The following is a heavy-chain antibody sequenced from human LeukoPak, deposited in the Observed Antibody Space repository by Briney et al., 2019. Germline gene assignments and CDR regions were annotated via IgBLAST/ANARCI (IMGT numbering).Heavy chain of an antibody. D-gene: IGHD5-18*01. CDR1: GFTFGSYA. CDR2: ISGSGGST. J-gene: IGHJ4*02. CDR3: AKSSGYSYGSIDY. V-gene: IGHV3-23*01. Sequence: GGSLRLSCSASGFTFGSYAMSWVRQAPGKGLEWVSAISGSGGSTYYADSVKGRFTISRDNSKSTLYLQMNSLRAEDTAVYYCAKSSGYSYGSIDYWGQGTLVTVSS.